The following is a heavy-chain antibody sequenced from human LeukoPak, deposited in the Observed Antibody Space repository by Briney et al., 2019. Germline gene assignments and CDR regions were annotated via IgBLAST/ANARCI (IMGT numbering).Heavy chain of an antibody. J-gene: IGHJ4*02. Sequence: GGSLRLSCAASGFTFGSYAMHWVRQAPGKGLEWVAVISYDGSNKYYADSVKGRFTISRDNSKNTLYLQMNSLRAEDTAVYYCARDLMTGYRPFDYWGQGTLVTVSS. CDR3: ARDLMTGYRPFDY. CDR1: GFTFGSYA. CDR2: ISYDGSNK. D-gene: IGHD3-9*01. V-gene: IGHV3-30-3*01.